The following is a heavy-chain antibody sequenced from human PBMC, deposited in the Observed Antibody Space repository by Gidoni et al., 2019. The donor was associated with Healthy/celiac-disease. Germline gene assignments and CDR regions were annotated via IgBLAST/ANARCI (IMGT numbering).Heavy chain of an antibody. CDR1: GFTFRSYS. J-gene: IGHJ4*02. CDR2: IISSSSYI. CDR3: ARVGTAIRPRFFDY. D-gene: IGHD5-18*01. Sequence: VQLVESGGGLVKPGGSLRLFCAASGFTFRSYSMNWVRQAPGKGLEWVSSIISSSSYIYYADSVKCRFTISRGNAKNSLYLQMNSLRAEDTAGYYCARVGTAIRPRFFDYWGQGTLVTVSS. V-gene: IGHV3-21*01.